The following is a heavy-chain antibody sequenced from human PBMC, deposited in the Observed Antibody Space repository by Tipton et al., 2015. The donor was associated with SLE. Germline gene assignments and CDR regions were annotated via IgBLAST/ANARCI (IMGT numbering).Heavy chain of an antibody. CDR1: GGSISDYY. CDR2: VFDTGYT. J-gene: IGHJ4*02. D-gene: IGHD4-17*01. V-gene: IGHV4-59*08. Sequence: TLSLTCSVSGGSISDYYWSWIRQAPGKRLEWIGSVFDTGYTAYNPSPETRLTISVDTSKNEFSLKLSAVTAADTAVYFCARQDLGRAATLTFDNWGQGTLVTVSS. CDR3: ARQDLGRAATLTFDN.